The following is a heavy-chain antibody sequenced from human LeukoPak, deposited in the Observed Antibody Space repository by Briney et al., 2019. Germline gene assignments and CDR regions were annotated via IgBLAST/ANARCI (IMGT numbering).Heavy chain of an antibody. Sequence: SETLSLTCTISGGSISSNYWGWVRQPPGKGLEYIGYIYQSGNNNYNPPLKSRVTFSEETSKNQFSLKLDSVTAADTAVYYCARGLRVRTFGELSWYIDVWGKGTTVIVSS. CDR1: GGSISSNY. J-gene: IGHJ6*03. CDR3: ARGLRVRTFGELSWYIDV. CDR2: IYQSGNN. V-gene: IGHV4-59*01. D-gene: IGHD3-3*01.